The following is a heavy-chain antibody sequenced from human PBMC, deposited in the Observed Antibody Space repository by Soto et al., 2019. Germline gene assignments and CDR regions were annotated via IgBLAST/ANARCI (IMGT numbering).Heavy chain of an antibody. Sequence: GGSLRLSSAGSGFTLTRSAVSWVRQAPGKGLEWVSGINWKSDIGYADSVKGRFTISRDNAENSLYLQMNSLRAEDTALYYCARDSGYGSGNSVNHYLDCWGRGTLVTVSS. J-gene: IGHJ4*01. CDR2: INWKSDI. V-gene: IGHV3-20*04. D-gene: IGHD3-10*01. CDR3: ARDSGYGSGNSVNHYLDC. CDR1: GFTLTRSA.